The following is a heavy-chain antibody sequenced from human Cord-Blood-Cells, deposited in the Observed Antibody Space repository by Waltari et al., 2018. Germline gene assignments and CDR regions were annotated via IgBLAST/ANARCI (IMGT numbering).Heavy chain of an antibody. CDR2: ISYDGSNK. V-gene: IGHV3-30*18. CDR3: AKDSPGEGDAFDI. J-gene: IGHJ3*02. D-gene: IGHD7-27*01. CDR1: GFTFSSYG. Sequence: QVQLVESGGGVVQPGRSLRLSCAASGFTFSSYGMPWVRQAPGKGLEWVAVISYDGSNKYYADSVKGRFTISRDNSKNTLYLQMNSLRAEDTAVYYCAKDSPGEGDAFDIWGQGTMVTVSS.